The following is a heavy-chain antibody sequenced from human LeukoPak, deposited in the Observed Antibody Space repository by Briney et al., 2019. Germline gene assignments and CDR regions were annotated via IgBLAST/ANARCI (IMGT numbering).Heavy chain of an antibody. CDR2: IYTSGST. D-gene: IGHD3-3*01. CDR3: ARATPLGFLEWFLDY. V-gene: IGHV4-4*07. CDR1: GGSISSYY. J-gene: IGHJ4*02. Sequence: SETLSLTCTVSGGSISSYYWSWIRQPAGKGLEWIGRIYTSGSTNYNPSLKSRVTMSVDTFKNQFPLKLSSVTAADTAAYYCARATPLGFLEWFLDYWGQGTLVTVSS.